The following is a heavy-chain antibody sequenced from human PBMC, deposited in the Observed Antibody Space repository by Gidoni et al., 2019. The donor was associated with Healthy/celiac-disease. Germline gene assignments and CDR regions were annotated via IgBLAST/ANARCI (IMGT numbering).Heavy chain of an antibody. D-gene: IGHD2-15*01. CDR2: IKQDGSEK. Sequence: EVQLVESGGGLVQPGGSLRLSCAASGFTFSSYWMSWVRQAPGKGLAWVANIKQDGSEKYYVDSVKGRFTISRDNAKNSLYLQMNSLRAEDTAVYYCARDLTIVVVVAAGTQLEYYFDYWGQGTLVTVSS. J-gene: IGHJ4*02. CDR1: GFTFSSYW. CDR3: ARDLTIVVVVAAGTQLEYYFDY. V-gene: IGHV3-7*01.